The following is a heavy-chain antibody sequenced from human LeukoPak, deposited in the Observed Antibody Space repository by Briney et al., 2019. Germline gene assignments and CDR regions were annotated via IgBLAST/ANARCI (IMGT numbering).Heavy chain of an antibody. CDR3: ARRDSSGYYGH. CDR1: GGSISSYY. Sequence: PSETLSLTCTVSGGSISSYYWSWIRQPPGKGLEWIGYIYYTGITNYNPSFRSRVTILVDTSKNHFTLNLSSVTAADTALYYCARRDSSGYYGHWGQGTLVTVSS. D-gene: IGHD3-22*01. CDR2: IYYTGIT. V-gene: IGHV4-59*08. J-gene: IGHJ4*02.